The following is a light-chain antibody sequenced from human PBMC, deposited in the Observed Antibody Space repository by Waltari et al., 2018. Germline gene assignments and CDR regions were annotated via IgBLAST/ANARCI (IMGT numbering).Light chain of an antibody. CDR3: SSYTANSLVL. CDR2: DVS. J-gene: IGLJ2*01. CDR1: SSDVGGYEF. Sequence: QSALTQPASVSGSPGQSVTISRTGTSSDVGGYEFVSWYQQHPGKAPNLLIYDVSNRPSGVSNRFAGSRSGNTASLTISDLQTDDEADYFCSSYTANSLVLFGGGTQVTVL. V-gene: IGLV2-14*03.